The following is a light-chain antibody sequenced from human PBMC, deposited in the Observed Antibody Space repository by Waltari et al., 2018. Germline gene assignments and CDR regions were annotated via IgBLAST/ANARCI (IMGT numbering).Light chain of an antibody. CDR1: NLSDKF. V-gene: IGLV3-1*01. CDR3: QAWDTSNGAV. J-gene: IGLJ2*01. Sequence: SYELSQTPSMSVSPGQTVTLTCSGENLSDKFVSWYQQKPGQSPRLVIYGDHNLASGSPTRFAGSNSGGRVTLTIGEIQALDEADYYCQAWDTSNGAVFGGGTKVTV. CDR2: GDH.